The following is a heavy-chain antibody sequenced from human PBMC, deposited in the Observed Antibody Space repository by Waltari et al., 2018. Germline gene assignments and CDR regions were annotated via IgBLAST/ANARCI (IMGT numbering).Heavy chain of an antibody. J-gene: IGHJ4*02. CDR2: ITRNGNTM. CDR3: ARDRAPGGKSLYFDY. Sequence: EVQLVESGGGLVQPGGFLCLSWAAPGFTLGDYELDWVRQAPGKGLEWLSYITRNGNTMYNAGSVKGRFTISRDNAKNSLYLQMNSLRAEDTAVYYCARDRAPGGKSLYFDYWGQGTLVTVSS. CDR1: GFTLGDYE. D-gene: IGHD2-8*02. V-gene: IGHV3-48*03.